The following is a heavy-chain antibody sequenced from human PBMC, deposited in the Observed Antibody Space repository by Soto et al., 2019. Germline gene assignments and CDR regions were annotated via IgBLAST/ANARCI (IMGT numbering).Heavy chain of an antibody. V-gene: IGHV1-18*01. J-gene: IGHJ4*02. D-gene: IGHD2-15*01. Sequence: QVQLVQSGAEVKKPGGSVKVSCKASGYIFTSYGISWVRQAPGQGLEWMGWISAYNGNTNYAQMLQGRVTMTTDTSTSTAYMDLRSLRSDDTAVYYCARARTVLLPFDYWGQGTLLTVSS. CDR3: ARARTVLLPFDY. CDR2: ISAYNGNT. CDR1: GYIFTSYG.